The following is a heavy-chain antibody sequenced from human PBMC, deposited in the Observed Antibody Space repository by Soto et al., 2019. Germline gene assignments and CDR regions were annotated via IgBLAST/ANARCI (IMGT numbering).Heavy chain of an antibody. CDR1: GGTFSSYA. CDR2: IIPIFGTA. D-gene: IGHD1-26*01. J-gene: IGHJ4*02. Sequence: QVQLVQSGAEVKKPGSSVKVSCKASGGTFSSYAISWVRQAPGQGLEWMGGIIPIFGTANYAQKFQGRVTMTGDESRSTAYMELSSLRCEDTAVYYCAGGGATLGGGVDYWGQGTLVTVSS. CDR3: AGGGATLGGGVDY. V-gene: IGHV1-69*01.